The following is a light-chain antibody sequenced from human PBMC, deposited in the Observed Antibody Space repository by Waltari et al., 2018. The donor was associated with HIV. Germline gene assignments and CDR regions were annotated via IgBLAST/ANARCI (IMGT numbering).Light chain of an antibody. Sequence: DIQMTKYPSSLSASVADRVTITCRQSQSISSYLNWYQQTPGKAPKLLIYAASDLQSGVPSRFSASGSGTDFTLTISSLQPEDFATYYCQQGYNTPHTFGQGTKLDIK. V-gene: IGKV1-39*01. CDR2: AAS. CDR1: QSISSY. CDR3: QQGYNTPHT. J-gene: IGKJ2*01.